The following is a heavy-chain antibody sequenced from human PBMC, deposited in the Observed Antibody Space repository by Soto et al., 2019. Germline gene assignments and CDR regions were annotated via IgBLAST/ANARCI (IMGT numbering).Heavy chain of an antibody. V-gene: IGHV3-21*01. CDR2: ITSSGSFI. J-gene: IGHJ4*02. D-gene: IGHD3-22*01. CDR1: GFTFSNPT. Sequence: GGSLRLSCAASGFTFSNPTMNWVRQAPGKGLEWVACITSSGSFIYYADSMKGRFTISRDDAKKSLYLQMNSLRAEDTAVHYCARVPAASDRTAFYYVSKFFYFGYWGRGTQVTVSS. CDR3: ARVPAASDRTAFYYVSKFFYFGY.